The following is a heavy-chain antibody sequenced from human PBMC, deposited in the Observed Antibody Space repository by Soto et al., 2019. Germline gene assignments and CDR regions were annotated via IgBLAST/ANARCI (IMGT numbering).Heavy chain of an antibody. CDR2: ISYDGSNK. CDR3: AKTYYDFWSGYLDAFDI. D-gene: IGHD3-3*01. CDR1: GFTFSSYG. J-gene: IGHJ3*02. V-gene: IGHV3-30*18. Sequence: PGGSLRLSCAASGFTFSSYGMHWVRQAPGKGLEWVAVISYDGSNKYYADSVKGRFTISRDNSKNTLYLQMNSLRAEDTAVYYCAKTYYDFWSGYLDAFDIWGQGTMVTVSS.